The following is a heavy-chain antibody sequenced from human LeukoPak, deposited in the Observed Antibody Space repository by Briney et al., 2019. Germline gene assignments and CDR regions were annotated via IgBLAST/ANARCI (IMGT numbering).Heavy chain of an antibody. CDR1: GGSISIKY. Sequence: SETLSPTCTVSGGSISIKYWSWIRQPPGEGLEWSGYIYYSGSTNYNPSLKSRVTILVDTSKNQFSLKLSSVTAADTAVYYCARGVVAAPQTFDYWGQGTLVAVSS. CDR3: ARGVVAAPQTFDY. CDR2: IYYSGST. D-gene: IGHD2-15*01. J-gene: IGHJ4*02. V-gene: IGHV4-59*01.